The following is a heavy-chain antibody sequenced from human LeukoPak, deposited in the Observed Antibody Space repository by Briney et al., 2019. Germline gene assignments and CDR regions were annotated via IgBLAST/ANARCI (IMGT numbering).Heavy chain of an antibody. V-gene: IGHV3-23*01. CDR1: GMTFDTYT. Sequence: PGGSLRLSCKASGMTFDTYTMSWVRQAPGQGLEWASGISASGGITFYADSVKGRFTISRDNSKNTLYLQMNSLRAEDTAVYYCARDLRNGEVDYWGQGTLVTVSS. CDR3: ARDLRNGEVDY. D-gene: IGHD4-17*01. CDR2: ISASGGIT. J-gene: IGHJ4*02.